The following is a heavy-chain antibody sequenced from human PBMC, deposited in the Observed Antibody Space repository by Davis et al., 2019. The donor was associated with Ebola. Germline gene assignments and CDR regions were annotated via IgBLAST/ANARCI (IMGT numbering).Heavy chain of an antibody. D-gene: IGHD3-10*01. CDR1: GFTFSSYE. Sequence: GESLKISCAASGFTFSSYEMNWVRQAPGKGLEWVSYISSSGSTIYYADSVKGRFTISRDNAKNSLYLQMNSLRAEDTAVYYCAREEITMVRGVLTPIDYWGQGTLVTVSS. J-gene: IGHJ4*02. CDR2: ISSSGSTI. CDR3: AREEITMVRGVLTPIDY. V-gene: IGHV3-48*03.